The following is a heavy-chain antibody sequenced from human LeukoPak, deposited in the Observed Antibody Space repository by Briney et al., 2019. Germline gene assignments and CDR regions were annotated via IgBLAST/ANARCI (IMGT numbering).Heavy chain of an antibody. CDR1: GGSISSGSYY. J-gene: IGHJ4*02. V-gene: IGHV4-61*02. D-gene: IGHD3-3*02. CDR2: IYTSGST. CDR3: ASWTVPHFWSGYGRFDY. Sequence: PSQTLSLTCTVSGGSISSGSYYWSWIRQPAGKGLEWIGRIYTSGSTNYNPSLKSRVTISVDTSKNQFSLKLSSVTAADTAVYYCASWTVPHFWSGYGRFDYWGQGTLVTVSS.